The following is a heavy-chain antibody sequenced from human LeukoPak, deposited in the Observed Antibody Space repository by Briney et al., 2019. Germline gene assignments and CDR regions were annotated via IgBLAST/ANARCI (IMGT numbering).Heavy chain of an antibody. Sequence: SETLSLTCTVSGGSISSYYWSWIRQPPGKGLEWIGYIYYSGGTNYNPSLKSRVTISVDTSKNQFSLKLSSVTAADTAVYYCAKVRYSSGWYWFDPWGQGTLVTVSS. D-gene: IGHD6-19*01. J-gene: IGHJ5*02. V-gene: IGHV4-59*01. CDR1: GGSISSYY. CDR2: IYYSGGT. CDR3: AKVRYSSGWYWFDP.